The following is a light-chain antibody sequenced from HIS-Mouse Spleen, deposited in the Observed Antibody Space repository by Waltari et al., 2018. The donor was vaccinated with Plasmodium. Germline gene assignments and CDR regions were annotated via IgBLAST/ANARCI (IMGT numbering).Light chain of an antibody. V-gene: IGLV2-14*03. CDR1: SSDVGGYNY. J-gene: IGLJ1*01. CDR2: DVS. CDR3: SSYTSSSTLNYV. Sequence: QSALTQPASVSGSPGQSITISCTGTSSDVGGYNYVSWYQQHPGKAPKLMIYDVSNRPSGVSNRVYGSKSGNTASLTISGLQAEDEADYYCSSYTSSSTLNYVFGTGTKVTVL.